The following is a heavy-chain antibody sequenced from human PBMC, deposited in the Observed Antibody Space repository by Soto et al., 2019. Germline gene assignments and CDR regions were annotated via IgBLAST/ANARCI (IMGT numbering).Heavy chain of an antibody. CDR1: GDSFSSYY. J-gene: IGHJ4*02. CDR3: AALDGALDY. Sequence: KSSETLSLTCTVSGDSFSSYYWTWIRQPPGKRLEWVAYIFHTGNTNYNPSLKSRVTISVDTSKNQFSLKLRSVTPADTAVYYCAALDGALDYWGPGTLVTVYS. V-gene: IGHV4-59*01. D-gene: IGHD3-10*01. CDR2: IFHTGNT.